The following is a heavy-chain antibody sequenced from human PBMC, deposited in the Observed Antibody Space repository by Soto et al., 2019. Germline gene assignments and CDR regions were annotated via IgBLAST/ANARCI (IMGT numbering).Heavy chain of an antibody. V-gene: IGHV3-30*19. CDR2: LSYDGKKK. CDR1: GIIFSSYA. J-gene: IGHJ6*02. D-gene: IGHD6-6*01. CDR3: ARASPFSTSPPYYYYYGMDV. Sequence: GALRLSCATSGIIFSSYAMSWVRQAPGKGLEWVALLSYDGKKKYYADSVKGRFTISRDNFKNTLYLQMSSLRAEDTAVYFCARASPFSTSPPYYYYYGMDVWGQGTTVTVSS.